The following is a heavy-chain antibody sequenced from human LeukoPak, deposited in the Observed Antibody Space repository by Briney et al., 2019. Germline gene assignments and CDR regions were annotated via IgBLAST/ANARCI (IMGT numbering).Heavy chain of an antibody. CDR2: ISAYKGNT. CDR1: GYTFISYG. D-gene: IGHD5-18*01. Sequence: ASVKVSCKASGYTFISYGISWVRQAPGQGLEWMGWISAYKGNTNYAQMLQGRVTMATDTSTSTAYMELRSLRSDDTAVYYCARGATAMASNDYWGQGTLVTVSS. J-gene: IGHJ4*02. V-gene: IGHV1-18*01. CDR3: ARGATAMASNDY.